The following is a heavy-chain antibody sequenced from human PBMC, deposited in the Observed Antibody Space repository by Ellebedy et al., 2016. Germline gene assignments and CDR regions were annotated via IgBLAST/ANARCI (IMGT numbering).Heavy chain of an antibody. V-gene: IGHV3-21*01. Sequence: GESLKISXAASGFTFSSYSMNWVRQAPGKGLEWVSSISSSSSYIYYADSVKGRFTISRDNAKNSLYLQMNSLRAEDTAVYYCARAADNSPSNNWFNPWGQGTLVTVSS. CDR3: ARAADNSPSNNWFNP. CDR1: GFTFSSYS. J-gene: IGHJ5*02. D-gene: IGHD1-1*01. CDR2: ISSSSSYI.